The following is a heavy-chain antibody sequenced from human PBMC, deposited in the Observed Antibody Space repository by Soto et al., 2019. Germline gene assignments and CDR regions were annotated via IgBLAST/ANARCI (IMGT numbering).Heavy chain of an antibody. CDR1: GFTFSRYW. CDR2: IKQDGSGK. CDR3: ARVVVLITTDWYFDL. D-gene: IGHD3-22*01. J-gene: IGHJ2*01. V-gene: IGHV3-7*01. Sequence: GVSLRLSCAASGFTFSRYWIRWVRQAPGNGLEWVAKIKQDGSGKYYVGSGRGRFTISRDNAKNSLYLQMNSLSAEDTAVSYCARVVVLITTDWYFDLWGRGALVTVSS.